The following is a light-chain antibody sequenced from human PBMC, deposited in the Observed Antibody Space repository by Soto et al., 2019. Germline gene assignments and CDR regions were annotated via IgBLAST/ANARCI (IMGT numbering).Light chain of an antibody. V-gene: IGKV1-8*01. CDR1: QGISNY. CDR2: YAA. J-gene: IGKJ1*01. CDR3: QHYNSYSEA. Sequence: ILRTQCPSSCAASPGDRVTISCRASQGISNYLAWYQQKPGKAPKRLIYYAATLQSGVPSRFSGSGSGTDFTLTISSLQPDDFATYYCQHYNSYSEAFGQGTKVDI.